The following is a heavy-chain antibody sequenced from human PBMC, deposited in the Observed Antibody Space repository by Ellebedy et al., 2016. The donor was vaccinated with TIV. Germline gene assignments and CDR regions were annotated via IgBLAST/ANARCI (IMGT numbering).Heavy chain of an antibody. Sequence: AASVKVSCKASGYTFTSYGISWVRQAPGQGLEWMGWISAYNGNTNCAQKFQGRVTMTRDTSISTAYMELSRLRSDDTAVYYCARTGYSSGHFDYWGQGTLVTVSS. V-gene: IGHV1-18*01. CDR2: ISAYNGNT. J-gene: IGHJ4*02. CDR1: GYTFTSYG. D-gene: IGHD6-19*01. CDR3: ARTGYSSGHFDY.